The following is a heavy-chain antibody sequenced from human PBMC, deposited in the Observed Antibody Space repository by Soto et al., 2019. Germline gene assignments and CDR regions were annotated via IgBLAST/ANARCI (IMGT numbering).Heavy chain of an antibody. D-gene: IGHD3-22*01. Sequence: PGGSLRLSCAASGFTFSSYAMHWVRQAPGKGLEWVAVISYDGSNKYYADSVKGRFTISRDNSKNTLYLQMNSLRAEDTAVYYCARDKYDSSGYTAPWFDPWGQGTLVTVS. V-gene: IGHV3-30-3*01. CDR2: ISYDGSNK. CDR1: GFTFSSYA. CDR3: ARDKYDSSGYTAPWFDP. J-gene: IGHJ5*02.